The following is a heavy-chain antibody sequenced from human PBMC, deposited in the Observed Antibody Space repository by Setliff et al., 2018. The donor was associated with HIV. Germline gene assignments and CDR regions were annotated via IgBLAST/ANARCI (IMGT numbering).Heavy chain of an antibody. CDR1: GGSLVASNW. V-gene: IGHV4-4*02. CDR3: ARGLVPHFDP. Sequence: SETLSLTCVVSGGSLVASNWWSWVRQSPGKGLEWIGDIYHTGTTKYNPSLKSRVTLSVDKSKTRFSLQLNSVTAADTAVYYCARGLVPHFDPWGQGTQVTVSS. J-gene: IGHJ5*02. CDR2: IYHTGTT.